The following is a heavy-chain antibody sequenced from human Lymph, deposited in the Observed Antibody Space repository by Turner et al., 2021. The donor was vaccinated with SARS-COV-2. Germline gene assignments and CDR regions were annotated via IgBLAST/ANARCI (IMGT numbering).Heavy chain of an antibody. CDR2: ISWNSGSI. CDR3: ARVYGSGLYGMDV. J-gene: IGHJ6*02. V-gene: IGHV3-9*01. D-gene: IGHD3-10*01. Sequence: EVQLVESGGGLVQPGRSLRLSCAASGFTFDDYAMHWVRQAPGKGLEWVSGISWNSGSIGHADSVKGRFTISRDNAKNSLYLQMNSLRAEDTALYYCARVYGSGLYGMDVWGQGTTVTVSS. CDR1: GFTFDDYA.